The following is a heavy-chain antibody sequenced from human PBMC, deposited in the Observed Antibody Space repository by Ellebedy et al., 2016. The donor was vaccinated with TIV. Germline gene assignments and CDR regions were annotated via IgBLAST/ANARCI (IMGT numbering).Heavy chain of an antibody. J-gene: IGHJ4*02. CDR1: GFTFSSYA. CDR3: AREGMDRGDY. V-gene: IGHV3-23*01. Sequence: GESLKISCAASGFTFSSYAMSWVRQAPGKGLEWVSAISGSGGSTYYADSVKGRFTISRDNSKNTLYLQMNSLRAEDTAVYYCAREGMDRGDYWGQGTLVTVSS. CDR2: ISGSGGST. D-gene: IGHD1-14*01.